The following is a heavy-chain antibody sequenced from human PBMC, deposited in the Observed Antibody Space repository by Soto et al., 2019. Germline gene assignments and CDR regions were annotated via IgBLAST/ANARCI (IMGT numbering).Heavy chain of an antibody. V-gene: IGHV4-31*03. J-gene: IGHJ4*02. CDR3: AGPQGY. CDR2: IYYSGST. Sequence: SETLSLTCTVSGGSISTGVYYWSWIRQHPGKGLEWIGYIYYSGSTYYKPSLKSRVTISVDTSKNQFSLKLSSVTAADTAVYYCAGPQGYWGQGSLVTVSS. CDR1: GGSISTGVYY.